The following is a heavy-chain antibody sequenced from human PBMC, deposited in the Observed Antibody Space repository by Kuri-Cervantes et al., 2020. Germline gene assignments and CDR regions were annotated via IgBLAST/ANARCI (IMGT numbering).Heavy chain of an antibody. V-gene: IGHV1-69*13. CDR2: IIPIFGTT. Sequence: SVKVSCKASGGTFSSYAISWVRQAPGQGLEWMGGIIPIFGTTNYAQKFQGRVTTTADESTSTAYMELRSLRSDDTAVYYCARLKFHGAAGFYYFDYWGQGTRVTVSS. CDR3: ARLKFHGAAGFYYFDY. CDR1: GGTFSSYA. J-gene: IGHJ4*02. D-gene: IGHD6-13*01.